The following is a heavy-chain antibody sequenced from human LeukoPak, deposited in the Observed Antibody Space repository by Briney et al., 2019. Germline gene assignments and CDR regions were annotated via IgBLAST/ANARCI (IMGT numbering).Heavy chain of an antibody. V-gene: IGHV1-2*02. Sequence: ASVKVSCKASGYTFPGYYMHWVRQAPGQGLEWMGWINPNSGGTNYAQKFQGRVTMTRDTSISTAYMELSRLRSDDTAVYYCARGRIFGVVIIPDSDYWGQGTLVTVSS. D-gene: IGHD3-3*01. CDR2: INPNSGGT. CDR1: GYTFPGYY. J-gene: IGHJ4*02. CDR3: ARGRIFGVVIIPDSDY.